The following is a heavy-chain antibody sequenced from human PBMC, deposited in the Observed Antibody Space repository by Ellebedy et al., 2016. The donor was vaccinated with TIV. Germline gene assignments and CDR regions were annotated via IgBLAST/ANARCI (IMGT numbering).Heavy chain of an antibody. V-gene: IGHV3-7*03. CDR3: ARSRYCSSASRGFLDY. J-gene: IGHJ4*02. Sequence: GESLKISCAASGFTFSNNYMSWVRQAPGKGLEWVANIKQDGTEKYYVDSVKGRFTISRDNAKNSLYLQMNSLRAEDTAVYYCARSRYCSSASRGFLDYWGQGALVTVSS. CDR2: IKQDGTEK. CDR1: GFTFSNNY. D-gene: IGHD2-2*01.